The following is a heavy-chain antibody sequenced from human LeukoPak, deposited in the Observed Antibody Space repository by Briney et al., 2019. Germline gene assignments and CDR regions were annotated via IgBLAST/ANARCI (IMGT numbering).Heavy chain of an antibody. J-gene: IGHJ3*02. CDR1: GYTFTSYA. Sequence: ASVKVSCKASGYTFTSYAMNWVRQAPGQGLEWMGWINTNTGNPTYAQGFTGRFAFSLDTSVSTAYLQISSLKAEDTAVYYCARARSGWASDAFDIWGQGTMVIASS. CDR3: ARARSGWASDAFDI. CDR2: INTNTGNP. D-gene: IGHD6-19*01. V-gene: IGHV7-4-1*02.